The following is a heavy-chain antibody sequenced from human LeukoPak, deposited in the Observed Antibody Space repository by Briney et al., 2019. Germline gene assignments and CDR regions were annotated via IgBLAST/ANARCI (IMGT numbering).Heavy chain of an antibody. V-gene: IGHV1-18*01. Sequence: ASVKVSCTASGYTFTSYGISWVRQAPGQGLEWMGWISAYNGNTNYAQKLQGRVTMTTDTSTSTAYMELRSLRSDDTAVYYCARDGASHLQWRVWNWFDPWGQGTLVTVSS. CDR3: ARDGASHLQWRVWNWFDP. CDR2: ISAYNGNT. J-gene: IGHJ5*02. D-gene: IGHD6-19*01. CDR1: GYTFTSYG.